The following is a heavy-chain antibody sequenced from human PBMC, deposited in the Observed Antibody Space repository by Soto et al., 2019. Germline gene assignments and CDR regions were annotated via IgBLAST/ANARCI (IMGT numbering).Heavy chain of an antibody. V-gene: IGHV3-74*03. D-gene: IGHD1-26*01. CDR3: VRDLTVPYSGPKEGWFDL. CDR1: GFNFTAYW. Sequence: EMQRLQSGGGLVRPGGSLRLSCEVSGFNFTAYWMHWFRQAPGKGLEWVSRIDRDGSRTTFADSVKGRFTTSRDNVKNRKNVQMYSLRAEDTAVCHCVRDLTVPYSGPKEGWFDLWVHGSLVSVSS. J-gene: IGHJ5*02. CDR2: IDRDGSRT.